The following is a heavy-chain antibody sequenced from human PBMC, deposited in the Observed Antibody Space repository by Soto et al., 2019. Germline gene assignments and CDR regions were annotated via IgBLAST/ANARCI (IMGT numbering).Heavy chain of an antibody. CDR2: IYYSGKT. Sequence: QVQLQESGPGLVKPSQTLSLTCSVSGGSIRSSAYYWSWIRQYPGKGLEWIGYIYYSGKTYYNPSMKSGVTISIDTSKKQFSLSLSSVTAADTAVYYCARDLPYSGLFVSWGQGTLVTVSS. CDR1: GGSIRSSAYY. V-gene: IGHV4-31*03. J-gene: IGHJ4*02. CDR3: ARDLPYSGLFVS. D-gene: IGHD5-12*01.